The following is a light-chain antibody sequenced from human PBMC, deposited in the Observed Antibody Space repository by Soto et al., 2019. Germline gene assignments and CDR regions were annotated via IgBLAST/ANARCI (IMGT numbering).Light chain of an antibody. CDR3: QQYHNWPPLT. J-gene: IGKJ4*01. Sequence: EIVMTQSPATLSVSPGERATLSCRASQSVSSNLAWYQQKPGQAPWLLIYGASTRATGIPARSSGSGSGTEFTLTISSLQSEDFAVYSCQQYHNWPPLTFGGGTKVEIK. CDR1: QSVSSN. CDR2: GAS. V-gene: IGKV3-15*01.